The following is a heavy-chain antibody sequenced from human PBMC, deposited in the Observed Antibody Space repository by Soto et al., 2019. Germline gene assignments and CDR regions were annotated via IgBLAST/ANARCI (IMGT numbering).Heavy chain of an antibody. J-gene: IGHJ4*02. D-gene: IGHD3-9*01. Sequence: SETLSLTCTVSGGSVSSGSYYWSWIRQPPGKGLEWIGYIYYSGSTNYNPSLKSRVTISVDTSKNQFSLKLSSVTAADTAVYYCARGTNTYYEILTGYPEHYYFGYWGRGTLVTVSS. CDR3: ARGTNTYYEILTGYPEHYYFGY. CDR2: IYYSGST. V-gene: IGHV4-61*01. CDR1: GGSVSSGSYY.